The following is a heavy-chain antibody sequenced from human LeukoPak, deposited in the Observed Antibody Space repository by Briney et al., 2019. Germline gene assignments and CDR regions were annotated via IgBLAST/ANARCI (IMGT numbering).Heavy chain of an antibody. J-gene: IGHJ4*02. Sequence: PGGSLRLSCAASGFTFSDYYMSWIRQAPGKGLEWVSHISSSGSFIYYADSVKGRFTISRDNTKNSLDLQMNSLRVVDTAIYYCARAGGGGYSYGLDYWGQGILVTVSS. CDR3: ARAGGGGYSYGLDY. D-gene: IGHD5-18*01. V-gene: IGHV3-11*04. CDR2: ISSSGSFI. CDR1: GFTFSDYY.